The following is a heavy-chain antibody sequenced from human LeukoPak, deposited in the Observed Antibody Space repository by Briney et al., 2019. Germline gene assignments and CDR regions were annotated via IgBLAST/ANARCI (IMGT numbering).Heavy chain of an antibody. CDR2: IWYDGSNK. J-gene: IGHJ6*03. D-gene: IGHD1-7*01. Sequence: GESLQISCAASGFTFSSYGMHWVRQAPGKGLEWVAVIWYDGSNKYYADSVKGRFTISRDNSKNTLYLQMNSLRAEDTAVYYCARGPSITGTTPYYYYMDVWGKGTTVTVSS. CDR3: ARGPSITGTTPYYYYMDV. CDR1: GFTFSSYG. V-gene: IGHV3-33*01.